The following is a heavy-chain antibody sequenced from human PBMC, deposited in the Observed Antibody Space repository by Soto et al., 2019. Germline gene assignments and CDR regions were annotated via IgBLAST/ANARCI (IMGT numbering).Heavy chain of an antibody. CDR2: IYWDNDR. J-gene: IGHJ5*02. CDR3: AHRGPDSSYWDVGWFDT. Sequence: QITLKESGPLLVEPTQTLTLTCSFSGFSLTTGGVGVGWLRQAPGKALECLGIIYWDNDRRYDPSLKERLTITKDTSTHQVVLTMTYMEPVDTATYYSAHRGPDSSYWDVGWFDTRGQGTLVTVS. CDR1: GFSLTTGGVG. D-gene: IGHD1-1*01. V-gene: IGHV2-5*05.